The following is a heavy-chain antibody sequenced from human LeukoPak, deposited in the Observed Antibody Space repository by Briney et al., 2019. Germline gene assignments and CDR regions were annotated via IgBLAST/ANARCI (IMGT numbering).Heavy chain of an antibody. CDR2: ISGSGGST. V-gene: IGHV3-23*01. D-gene: IGHD6-13*01. J-gene: IGHJ5*02. CDR3: AKDHYSSSWSVGFDP. Sequence: GGSLRLSCTASGFSFKDYYMNWVRQAPGKGLEWVSAISGSGGSTYYADSVKGRFTISRDNSKNTLYLQMNSLRAEDTAVYYCAKDHYSSSWSVGFDPWGQGTLVTVSS. CDR1: GFSFKDYY.